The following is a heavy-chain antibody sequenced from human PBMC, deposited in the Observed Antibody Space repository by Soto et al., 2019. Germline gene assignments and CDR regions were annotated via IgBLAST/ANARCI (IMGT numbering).Heavy chain of an antibody. CDR2: ISGSGGST. J-gene: IGHJ5*02. D-gene: IGHD3-3*01. CDR1: GFTFSSYA. CDR3: AKERITIFGVDTINWFDP. Sequence: GGSLRLSCAASGFTFSSYAMSWVRQAPGKGLEWVSAISGSGGSTYYADSVKGRFTISRDNSKNTLYLQMNSLRAEDTAVYYCAKERITIFGVDTINWFDPWGQGTLVTVSS. V-gene: IGHV3-23*01.